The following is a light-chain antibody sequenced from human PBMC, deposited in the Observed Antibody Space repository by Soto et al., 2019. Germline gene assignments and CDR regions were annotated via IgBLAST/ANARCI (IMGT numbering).Light chain of an antibody. CDR3: NSYTSSSTLV. CDR2: DVS. CDR1: SSDVGGYNF. V-gene: IGLV2-14*01. Sequence: QSALTQPDSVSGSPRQSISISCTGTSSDVGGYNFVSWYQQHPGKAPKLMIYDVSNRPSGVSNRFAGSKSGNTASLTISGLQAEDEADYYCNSYTSSSTLVFGGGTKLTVL. J-gene: IGLJ2*01.